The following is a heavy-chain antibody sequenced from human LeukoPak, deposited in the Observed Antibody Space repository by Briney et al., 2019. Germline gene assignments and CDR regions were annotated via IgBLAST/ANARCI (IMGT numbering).Heavy chain of an antibody. CDR3: AKALITMIPEYFQH. CDR2: ISGSGGST. J-gene: IGHJ1*01. V-gene: IGHV3-23*01. Sequence: GGSLRLSCAASGFTFSNYAMSWVRQAPGKGLEWVSGISGSGGSTYYADSVKGRFTISRDNSKNTLYLQMNSLRAEDTAVYYCAKALITMIPEYFQHWARAPWSPSPQ. D-gene: IGHD3-22*01. CDR1: GFTFSNYA.